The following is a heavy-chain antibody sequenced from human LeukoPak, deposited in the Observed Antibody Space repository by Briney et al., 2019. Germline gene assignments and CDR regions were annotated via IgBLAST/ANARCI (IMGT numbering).Heavy chain of an antibody. Sequence: ASVKVSCKASGYTFTDYYILWVRQAPGQGPEWMGWINPNSGGTNYAQNFKGRVTMTRDTSISTAHMEVNSLTSDGTAVYYCARDLPKTGYVGALDIWGQGTMVTVSS. V-gene: IGHV1-2*02. D-gene: IGHD5-12*01. CDR1: GYTFTDYY. CDR3: ARDLPKTGYVGALDI. CDR2: INPNSGGT. J-gene: IGHJ3*02.